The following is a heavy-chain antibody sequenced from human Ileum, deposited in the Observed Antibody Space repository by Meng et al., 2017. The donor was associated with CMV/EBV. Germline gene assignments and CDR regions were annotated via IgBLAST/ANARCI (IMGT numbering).Heavy chain of an antibody. J-gene: IGHJ4*02. Sequence: FTRSGSAVHWVRQASGKGLEWVGSIKRKTDNYATEYGASVKGRFTVSTDDSKNTAYLQMNSLRAEDTAVYYCNTFSYDTSGYPQPDYWGQGTLVTVSS. D-gene: IGHD3-22*01. V-gene: IGHV3-73*01. CDR3: NTFSYDTSGYPQPDY. CDR2: IKRKTDNYAT. CDR1: FTRSGSA.